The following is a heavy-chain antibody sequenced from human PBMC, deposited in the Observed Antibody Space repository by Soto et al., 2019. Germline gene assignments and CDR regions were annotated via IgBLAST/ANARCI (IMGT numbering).Heavy chain of an antibody. Sequence: PSETLSLTCAVCGGSFTSNNWGTWVRQPPGQGLEWIGEIYRTGSTNYNPSLKSRVTISLDKSENQFSLKVTSLTAADTAVYYCASRDPGTSVDYWGQGTLVTVSS. CDR2: IYRTGST. V-gene: IGHV4-4*02. J-gene: IGHJ4*02. D-gene: IGHD1-7*01. CDR1: GGSFTSNNW. CDR3: ASRDPGTSVDY.